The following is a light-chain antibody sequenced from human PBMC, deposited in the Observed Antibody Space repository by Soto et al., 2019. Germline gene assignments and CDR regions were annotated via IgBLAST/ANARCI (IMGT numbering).Light chain of an antibody. CDR2: GAS. Sequence: EIVLTQSPGTLSLSPGERATLSCRASQSISSSYLAWYQQKPGQAPRLLIYGASSRATGIPDRFSGSGSGTDFTLTISRLEPEDFAVYYCQQYDNSPYTFGQGTKREIK. CDR1: QSISSSY. J-gene: IGKJ2*01. V-gene: IGKV3-20*01. CDR3: QQYDNSPYT.